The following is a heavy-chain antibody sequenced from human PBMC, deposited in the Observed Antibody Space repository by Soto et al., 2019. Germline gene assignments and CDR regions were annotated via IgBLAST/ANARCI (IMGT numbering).Heavy chain of an antibody. CDR3: AKDIVVVAAIPYNWFDP. D-gene: IGHD2-15*01. J-gene: IGHJ5*02. V-gene: IGHV1-18*01. CDR1: GYTFTSYG. Sequence: ASVTVSCKASGYTFTSYGSSWVRQAPGQGLEWMGWISAYNGNTNYAQKLQGRVTMTTDNSKNTLYLQMNSLRAEDTAVYYCAKDIVVVAAIPYNWFDPWGQGTLVTVSS. CDR2: ISAYNGNT.